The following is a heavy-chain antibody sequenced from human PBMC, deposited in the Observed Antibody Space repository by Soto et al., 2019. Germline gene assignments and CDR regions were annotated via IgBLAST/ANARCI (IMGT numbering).Heavy chain of an antibody. Sequence: ASVKVSCKASGYTFTSYGISWVRQAPGQGLEWMGWISAYNGNTNYAQKLQGRVTMTTDTSTSTAYMELRSLRSDDTAVYYCARHDYDYVWGSYPSEGVDYWGQGTLVTVSS. J-gene: IGHJ4*02. CDR3: ARHDYDYVWGSYPSEGVDY. V-gene: IGHV1-18*04. CDR2: ISAYNGNT. CDR1: GYTFTSYG. D-gene: IGHD3-16*02.